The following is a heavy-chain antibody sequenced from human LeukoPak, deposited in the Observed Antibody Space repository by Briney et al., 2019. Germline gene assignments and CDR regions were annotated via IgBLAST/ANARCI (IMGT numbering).Heavy chain of an antibody. D-gene: IGHD2-2*01. CDR2: IYTSRST. CDR3: ARGKDRVPAAEDAFDI. Sequence: SETLSFTCTVSGGSISSGGYYCSWIRQPPGRGLEWIGYIYTSRSTYYNPSLKSRATKSVDRSKNQLSLRLSALTAADMAVYHCARGKDRVPAAEDAFDIWGQGTMVTVSS. J-gene: IGHJ3*02. V-gene: IGHV4-30-2*01. CDR1: GGSISSGGYY.